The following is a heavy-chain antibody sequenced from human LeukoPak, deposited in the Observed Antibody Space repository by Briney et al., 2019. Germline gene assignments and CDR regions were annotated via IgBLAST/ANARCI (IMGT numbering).Heavy chain of an antibody. Sequence: GGSLRLSCAASGFTFSNFWMIWVRPAQGQGLEWVGNIKQDGSEKRYADSVRGRFSISRDNAQTSLYLQMNSRRAEDTAVYYCARASDPWLQLTWGQGTLVTVSS. V-gene: IGHV3-7*05. CDR2: IKQDGSEK. CDR3: ARASDPWLQLT. D-gene: IGHD5-24*01. J-gene: IGHJ5*02. CDR1: GFTFSNFW.